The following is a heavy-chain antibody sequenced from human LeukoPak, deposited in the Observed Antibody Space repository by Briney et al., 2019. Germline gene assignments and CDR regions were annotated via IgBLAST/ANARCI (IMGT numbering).Heavy chain of an antibody. CDR1: GFTFSGYA. Sequence: PGGSLRLSCAASGFTFSGYAMSWVRQAPGKGLEWVSAISGSGGSTYYADSVKGRFPISRDNAKNSLYLQMNSLRAEDTAVYYCARDRPDSSGWKFDYWGQGTLVTVSS. CDR2: ISGSGGST. J-gene: IGHJ4*02. CDR3: ARDRPDSSGWKFDY. D-gene: IGHD6-19*01. V-gene: IGHV3-23*01.